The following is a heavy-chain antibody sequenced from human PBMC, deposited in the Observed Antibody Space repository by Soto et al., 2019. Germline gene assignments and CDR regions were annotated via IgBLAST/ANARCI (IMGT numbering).Heavy chain of an antibody. D-gene: IGHD2-15*01. CDR2: ISAYNGNT. CDR3: ARDRFYSSGGSCYSGWFDP. Sequence: ASVKVSCKASGYTFINYGISWVRQAPGQGLEWMGWISAYNGNTNYAQRLQGRVTMTTDTSTSTAYMELRSLRSDDTAVYYCARDRFYSSGGSCYSGWFDPWGQGTLVTVSS. V-gene: IGHV1-18*01. CDR1: GYTFINYG. J-gene: IGHJ5*02.